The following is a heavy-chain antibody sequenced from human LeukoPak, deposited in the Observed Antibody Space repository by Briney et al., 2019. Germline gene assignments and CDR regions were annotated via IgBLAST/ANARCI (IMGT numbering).Heavy chain of an antibody. D-gene: IGHD3-22*01. J-gene: IGHJ4*02. Sequence: SETLSLTCTVSGGSISSGGYYWSWIRQHQGKGLEWIGYIYYSGNTYYNPSLKSRVTISVDTSKNQFSLKLSSVTAADTAVYYCARGYYYDSLYYFDYWGQGTLVTVSS. CDR2: IYYSGNT. CDR3: ARGYYYDSLYYFDY. V-gene: IGHV4-31*03. CDR1: GGSISSGGYY.